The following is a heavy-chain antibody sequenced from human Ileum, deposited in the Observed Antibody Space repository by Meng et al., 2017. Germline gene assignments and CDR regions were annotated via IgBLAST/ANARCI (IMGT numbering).Heavy chain of an antibody. Sequence: ESGSALVRPSETLSLPCTVYGASVISNHAGWGWIRQPPVKGLEWIGYGSTNHNPSLKIRVTISVDTSKNQFFLTLNSVTAADTAIYYCARDHWGSLDYWGQGILVTVSS. J-gene: IGHJ4*02. V-gene: IGHV4-61*01. CDR1: GASVISNHAG. D-gene: IGHD7-27*01. CDR3: ARDHWGSLDY. CDR2: GST.